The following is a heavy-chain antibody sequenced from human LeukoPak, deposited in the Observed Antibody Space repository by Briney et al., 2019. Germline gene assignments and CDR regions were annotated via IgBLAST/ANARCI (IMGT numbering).Heavy chain of an antibody. CDR1: EFPFSSYA. CDR3: AKDKDNYCGGDCQGFDK. V-gene: IGHV3-30*02. J-gene: IGHJ4*02. Sequence: GGSLRLSCAASEFPFSSYAMHWVRQAPGKGLEWVAFIRYDGSNEYYADSVKGRFTISRDNSKNTLYLQIDSLRAEDTAVYYCAKDKDNYCGGDCQGFDKWGQGTLVTVSS. D-gene: IGHD2-21*02. CDR2: IRYDGSNE.